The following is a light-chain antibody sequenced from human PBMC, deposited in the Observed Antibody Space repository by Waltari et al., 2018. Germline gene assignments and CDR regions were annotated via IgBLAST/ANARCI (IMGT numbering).Light chain of an antibody. Sequence: QSALTQPAPVSGSPGQSITISCTGTSSNVGGYNYVSWYQQHPGKVPKLMIFDVSNRPSGVSNRFSGSKSGNTASLTISGLQAEDEADYYCASYTSHSHVVFGGGTKLTVL. V-gene: IGLV2-14*01. J-gene: IGLJ2*01. CDR3: ASYTSHSHVV. CDR2: DVS. CDR1: SSNVGGYNY.